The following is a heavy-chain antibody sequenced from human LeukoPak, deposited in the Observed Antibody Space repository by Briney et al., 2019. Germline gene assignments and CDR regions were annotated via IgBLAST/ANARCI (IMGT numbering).Heavy chain of an antibody. D-gene: IGHD3-9*01. CDR3: AKDQYDILTGFDY. V-gene: IGHV3-23*01. Sequence: GGSLRLSCAASGFTFSSYAMSWVRQAPGKGLEWVSAISGSGGSTYYADSVKGRFTISRDNSKNALYLQMNSLRAEDAAVYYCAKDQYDILTGFDYWGQGTLVTVSS. CDR1: GFTFSSYA. J-gene: IGHJ4*02. CDR2: ISGSGGST.